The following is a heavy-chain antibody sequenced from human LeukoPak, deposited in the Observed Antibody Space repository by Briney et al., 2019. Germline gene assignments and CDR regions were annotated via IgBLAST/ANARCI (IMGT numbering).Heavy chain of an antibody. CDR3: AKDAADYSSSSEDYYYYMDV. CDR1: AFTFRSYA. J-gene: IGHJ6*03. V-gene: IGHV3-9*01. D-gene: IGHD6-6*01. CDR2: ISWNSGSI. Sequence: GGSLRLSCAASAFTFRSYAMIWVRQAPGKGLEWVSGISWNSGSIGYADSVKGRFTISRDNAKNSLYLQMNSLRAEDTALYYCAKDAADYSSSSEDYYYYMDVWGKGTTVTVSS.